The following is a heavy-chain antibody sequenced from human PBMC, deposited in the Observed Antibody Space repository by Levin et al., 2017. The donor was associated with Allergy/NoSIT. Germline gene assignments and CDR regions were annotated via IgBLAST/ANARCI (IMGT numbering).Heavy chain of an antibody. V-gene: IGHV4-34*01. CDR1: GGSFSGYY. Sequence: SETLSLTCAVYGGSFSGYYWSWIRQPPGKGLEWIGEINHSGSTNYNPSLKSRVTISVDTSKNQFSLKLSSVTAAERAVYYCARGVGYGSRNCFDPWGQGTLVTVSS. CDR3: ARGVGYGSRNCFDP. CDR2: INHSGST. D-gene: IGHD3-16*01. J-gene: IGHJ5*02.